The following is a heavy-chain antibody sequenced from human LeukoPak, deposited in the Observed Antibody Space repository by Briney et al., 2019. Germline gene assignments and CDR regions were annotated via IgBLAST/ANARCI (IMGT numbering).Heavy chain of an antibody. CDR1: GGTFSSYA. CDR3: AREGGVYYYGSGSYGDSYGMDV. Sequence: GASVKVSCKASGGTFSSYAISWVRQAPGQGVEWMGRIIPILGLANYAQKFQGRVTITADKSTSTAYMELSSLRSEDTAVYYCAREGGVYYYGSGSYGDSYGMDVWGQGTTVTVSS. D-gene: IGHD3-10*01. V-gene: IGHV1-69*04. CDR2: IIPILGLA. J-gene: IGHJ6*02.